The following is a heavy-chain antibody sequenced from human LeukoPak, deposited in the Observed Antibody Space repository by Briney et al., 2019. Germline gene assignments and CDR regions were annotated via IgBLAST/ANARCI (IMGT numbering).Heavy chain of an antibody. CDR3: ASAGYSSSWYGKFDC. CDR1: GGSISSYY. J-gene: IGHJ4*02. CDR2: IYYSGST. V-gene: IGHV4-59*01. Sequence: SETLSLTCTVSGGSISSYYWSWIRQPPGKGLEWIGYIYYSGSTNYNPSLKSRVTISVDTSKNQFSLKLSSVTAADTAVYYCASAGYSSSWYGKFDCWGQGTLVTVSS. D-gene: IGHD6-13*01.